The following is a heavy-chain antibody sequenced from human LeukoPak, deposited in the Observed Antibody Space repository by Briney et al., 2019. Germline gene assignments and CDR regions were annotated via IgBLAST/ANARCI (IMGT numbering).Heavy chain of an antibody. J-gene: IGHJ4*02. CDR2: TNSDGSST. Sequence: GGSLRLSCAASGFTFSSYWMHWVRQAPGKGLVWVSRTNSDGSSTSYADSVKGRFTISRDNAKNTLYLQMNSLRAEDTAVYYCARDPTYDILTGYTDYWGQGTLVTVSS. CDR1: GFTFSSYW. V-gene: IGHV3-74*01. CDR3: ARDPTYDILTGYTDY. D-gene: IGHD3-9*01.